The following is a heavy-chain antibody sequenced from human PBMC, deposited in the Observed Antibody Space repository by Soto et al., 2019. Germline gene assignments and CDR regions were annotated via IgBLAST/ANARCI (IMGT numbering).Heavy chain of an antibody. CDR1: GSTFTGYY. J-gene: IGHJ4*02. Sequence: ASVKVSCKASGSTFTGYYMHWVRQAPGQGLEWMGWINPNSGGTNYAQKFQGRVTMTRDTSISTAYMELSRLRSDDTAVYYCARVRRGRGAVAGPTFDYWGQGTLVTVSS. CDR3: ARVRRGRGAVAGPTFDY. D-gene: IGHD6-19*01. CDR2: INPNSGGT. V-gene: IGHV1-2*02.